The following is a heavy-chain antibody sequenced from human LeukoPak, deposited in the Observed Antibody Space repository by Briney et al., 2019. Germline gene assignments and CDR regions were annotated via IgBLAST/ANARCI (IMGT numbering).Heavy chain of an antibody. D-gene: IGHD2-21*02. V-gene: IGHV4-34*01. J-gene: IGHJ4*02. Sequence: PSETLSLTCAVYGESFSAYYWSWLRQPPGKGLECIGEINHGGSTNENPSLKIRVTTSVDTSRNEFSLVLSSVTAADTAVYYCAIGGIYCGSDCVIDYWGQGTLVTVSS. CDR2: INHGGST. CDR3: AIGGIYCGSDCVIDY. CDR1: GESFSAYY.